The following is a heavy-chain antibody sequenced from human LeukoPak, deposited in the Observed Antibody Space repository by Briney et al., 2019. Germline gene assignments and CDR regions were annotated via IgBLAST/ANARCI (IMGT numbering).Heavy chain of an antibody. Sequence: GGSLRLSCAASGFTFSSYAMYWVRQAPGSGLDYVSGISSNGGSTYYANSVKGRFTISRDYSKNTLHLQMGSLRPDDTGVYYCARGPYGDPTHYCDYWGQGTLVTVSP. CDR2: ISSNGGST. J-gene: IGHJ4*02. D-gene: IGHD4-17*01. CDR1: GFTFSSYA. CDR3: ARGPYGDPTHYCDY. V-gene: IGHV3-64*01.